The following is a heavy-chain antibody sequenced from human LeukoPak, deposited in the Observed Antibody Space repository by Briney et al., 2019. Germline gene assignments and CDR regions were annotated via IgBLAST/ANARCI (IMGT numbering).Heavy chain of an antibody. CDR3: ARGRYCSSTSCYRSATMHRRPINWLDP. D-gene: IGHD2-2*01. V-gene: IGHV4-34*01. CDR2: INHSGST. Sequence: SETLSLTCAVYGGSFSGYYWSWIRQPPGKGLEWIGEINHSGSTNYNPSLKSRVTISVDTSKNQFSLKLSSVTAADTAVYYCARGRYCSSTSCYRSATMHRRPINWLDPWGQGTLVTVSS. J-gene: IGHJ5*02. CDR1: GGSFSGYY.